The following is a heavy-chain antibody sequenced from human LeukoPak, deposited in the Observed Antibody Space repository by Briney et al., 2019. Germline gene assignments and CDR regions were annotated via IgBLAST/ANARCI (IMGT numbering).Heavy chain of an antibody. J-gene: IGHJ4*02. V-gene: IGHV3-7*01. D-gene: IGHD4-17*01. Sequence: GGSLRLSCAASGFTFSSYWMNWARQAPGKGLEWVASINHNGNVNYYVDSVKGRFTISRDNAKNSLYLQMNSLRDEDTAVYYCARDLYGDYSFDYWGQGTLVTVSS. CDR3: ARDLYGDYSFDY. CDR1: GFTFSSYW. CDR2: INHNGNVN.